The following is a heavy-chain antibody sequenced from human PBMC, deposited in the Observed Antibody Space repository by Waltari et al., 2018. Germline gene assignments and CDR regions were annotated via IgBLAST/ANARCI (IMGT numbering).Heavy chain of an antibody. CDR2: INHSGST. V-gene: IGHV4-34*01. Sequence: QVQLQQWGAGLLKPSETLSLTCAVYGGSFSGYYWSWIRQPPGKGLEWIGEINHSGSTNYNPSLKSRVTISVDTSKNQFSLKLSSVTAADTAVYYCARGPIQLWLIPLDYWGQGTLVTVSS. J-gene: IGHJ4*02. D-gene: IGHD5-18*01. CDR3: ARGPIQLWLIPLDY. CDR1: GGSFSGYY.